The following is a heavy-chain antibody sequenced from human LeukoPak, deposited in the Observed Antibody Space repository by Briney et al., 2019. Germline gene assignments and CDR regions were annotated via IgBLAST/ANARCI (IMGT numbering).Heavy chain of an antibody. Sequence: SETLSLTCAVYGGSFSGYYWSWIRQPPGKGLEWIGEINHSGSTNYNPSLKSRVTISVDTSKNQFSLKLSSVTAADTAVYYCARKRQWLAPSDYWGQGTLVTVSS. CDR2: INHSGST. J-gene: IGHJ4*02. V-gene: IGHV4-34*01. CDR3: ARKRQWLAPSDY. D-gene: IGHD6-19*01. CDR1: GGSFSGYY.